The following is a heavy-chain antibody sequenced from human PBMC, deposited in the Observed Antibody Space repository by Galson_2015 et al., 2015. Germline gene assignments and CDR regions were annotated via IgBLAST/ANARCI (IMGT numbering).Heavy chain of an antibody. CDR1: GFTFSSYA. CDR2: ISGSGGST. J-gene: IGHJ4*02. Sequence: SLRLSCAASGFTFSSYAMSWVRQAPGKGLEWVSAISGSGGSTYYADSVKGRFTISRDNPKNTLYLQMNSLRAEDTAVYYCAKDEGRVGDYGSIPFDYWGQGTLVTVSS. V-gene: IGHV3-23*01. D-gene: IGHD4-17*01. CDR3: AKDEGRVGDYGSIPFDY.